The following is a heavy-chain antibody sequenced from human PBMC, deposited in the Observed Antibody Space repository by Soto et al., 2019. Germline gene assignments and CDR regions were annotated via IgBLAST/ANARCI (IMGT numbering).Heavy chain of an antibody. J-gene: IGHJ6*02. CDR2: IYTSGST. CDR3: ARDGYSSSSYYYGMDV. D-gene: IGHD6-13*01. CDR1: GGSISSYY. V-gene: IGHV4-4*07. Sequence: SETLSLTCTVSGGSISSYYWSWIRQPAGKGLEWIGRIYTSGSTNYNPSLKSRVTMSVDTSKNQFSLKLSSVTAADTAVYYCARDGYSSSSYYYGMDVWGQGTTVTVSS.